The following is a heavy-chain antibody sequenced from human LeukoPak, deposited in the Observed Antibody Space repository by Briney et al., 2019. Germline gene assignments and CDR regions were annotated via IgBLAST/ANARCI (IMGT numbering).Heavy chain of an antibody. CDR1: GFSFTTYW. Sequence: GESLKISFQGFGFSFTTYWIGWVRQMPGKGLEWMGLINPGNSDTRYSPSFQGQVTISADKSISTAYLQWSSLRASDTAMFYCVRGRHGYNYDFWGQGTLVTVSS. CDR3: VRGRHGYNYDF. CDR2: INPGNSDT. V-gene: IGHV5-51*01. J-gene: IGHJ4*02. D-gene: IGHD5-24*01.